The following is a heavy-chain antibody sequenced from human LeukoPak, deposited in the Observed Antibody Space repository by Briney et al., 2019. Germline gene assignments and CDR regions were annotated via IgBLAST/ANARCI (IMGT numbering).Heavy chain of an antibody. CDR3: ARPYSTGIRDAYDM. CDR1: GYSFTNYW. CDR2: IYPGDSDA. D-gene: IGHD2/OR15-2a*01. V-gene: IGHV5-51*01. J-gene: IGHJ3*02. Sequence: GESLKISCTASGYSFTNYWIAWVRQMPGAGLEWMGTIYPGDSDARYSPAFQGQFTLSGDRSTTTAYLQWPSLKASDTAMYYCARPYSTGIRDAYDMWGQGTMVIVSS.